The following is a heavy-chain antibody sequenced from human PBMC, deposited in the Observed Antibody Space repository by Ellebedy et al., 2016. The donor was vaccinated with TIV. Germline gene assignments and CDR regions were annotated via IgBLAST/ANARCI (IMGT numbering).Heavy chain of an antibody. V-gene: IGHV1-69*04. D-gene: IGHD1-26*01. CDR3: AKISRWEAFDI. Sequence: SVKVSXKASGGTFSNYAISWVRQAPGQGLEWMGRIIPIVVIPDYAQKFQGRVTITADKSTSTAYMELSSLKFEDTAIYYCAKISRWEAFDIWGQGTMVIASS. J-gene: IGHJ3*02. CDR2: IIPIVVIP. CDR1: GGTFSNYA.